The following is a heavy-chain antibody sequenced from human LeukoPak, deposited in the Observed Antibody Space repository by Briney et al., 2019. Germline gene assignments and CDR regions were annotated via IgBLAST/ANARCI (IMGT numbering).Heavy chain of an antibody. V-gene: IGHV4-34*01. Sequence: SETLSLTFAVYGGSFSGYYWSWIRQPPGKGLEWIGEINHSGSTNYNPSLKSRVTISVDTSKNQFSLKLSSVTAADTAVYYCASSTTVVTLRWIYWGQGTLVTVSS. CDR1: GGSFSGYY. CDR2: INHSGST. CDR3: ASSTTVVTLRWIY. D-gene: IGHD4-23*01. J-gene: IGHJ4*02.